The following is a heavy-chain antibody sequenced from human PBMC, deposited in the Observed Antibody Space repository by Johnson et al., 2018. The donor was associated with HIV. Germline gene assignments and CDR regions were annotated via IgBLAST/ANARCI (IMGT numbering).Heavy chain of an antibody. V-gene: IGHV3-48*01. CDR1: GFTFSSYA. Sequence: VQLVESGGGVVQPGRSLRLSCAASGFTFSSYAMHWVRQAPGKGLEWVSYISSSGSTIYYADSVKGRFTISRDNSKNTLYLQMNSLRPEDTAVYYCARDSSNSFRFEMYAFDIWGQGTMVTVSS. D-gene: IGHD6-6*01. CDR3: ARDSSNSFRFEMYAFDI. J-gene: IGHJ3*02. CDR2: ISSSGSTI.